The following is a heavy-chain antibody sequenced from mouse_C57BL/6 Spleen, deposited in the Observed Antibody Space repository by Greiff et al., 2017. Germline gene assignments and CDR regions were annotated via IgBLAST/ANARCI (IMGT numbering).Heavy chain of an antibody. CDR3: ARRGGNWDAMDY. Sequence: VQLQQSGAELVRPGSSVKLSCKASGYTFTSYWLHWVKQRPIQGLEWIGNIDPSDSETHYNQKFKDKATLTVDKSSSTAYMQLSSLTSEDSAVYYCARRGGNWDAMDYWGQGTSVTVAS. V-gene: IGHV1-52*01. CDR2: IDPSDSET. CDR1: GYTFTSYW. J-gene: IGHJ4*01. D-gene: IGHD4-1*01.